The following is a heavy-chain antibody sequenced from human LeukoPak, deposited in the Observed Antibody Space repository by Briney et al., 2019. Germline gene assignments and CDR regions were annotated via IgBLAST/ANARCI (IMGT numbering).Heavy chain of an antibody. J-gene: IGHJ4*02. D-gene: IGHD6-13*01. CDR2: FDPEDGET. CDR3: ARVGIAAAGTPQGGSSY. Sequence: ASVKVSCKVSGYTLTELSMHWVRQAPGKGLEWMGGFDPEDGETIYAQKLQGRVTMTTDTSTSTAYMELRSLRSDDTAVYYCARVGIAAAGTPQGGSSYWGQGTLVTVSS. CDR1: GYTLTELS. V-gene: IGHV1-24*01.